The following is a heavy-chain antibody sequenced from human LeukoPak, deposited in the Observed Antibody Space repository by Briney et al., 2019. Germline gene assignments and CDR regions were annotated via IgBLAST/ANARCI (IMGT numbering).Heavy chain of an antibody. Sequence: SVKVSCKASGGTFSSYAISWVRQPPGQGLEGMGGIIPIFGTANYAQKFQGRVTITADESTSTAYMELSSLRSEDTAVYYCASSRRITMVRGVIITGFDPWGQGTLVTVSS. CDR3: ASSRRITMVRGVIITGFDP. V-gene: IGHV1-69*13. CDR2: IIPIFGTA. CDR1: GGTFSSYA. J-gene: IGHJ5*02. D-gene: IGHD3-10*01.